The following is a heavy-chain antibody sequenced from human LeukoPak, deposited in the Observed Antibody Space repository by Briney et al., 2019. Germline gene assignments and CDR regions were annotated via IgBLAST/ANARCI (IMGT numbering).Heavy chain of an antibody. Sequence: GGSLRLSCAASGFTFSNAWLSWVRQAPGKGLEWVGRIKSKTDGGTTDYAAPVKGRFTISRDDSKNTLYLQMNSLKTEDTAVYYCTTERRPVTSFVSDYWGQGTLVTVSS. D-gene: IGHD4-17*01. CDR2: IKSKTDGGTT. J-gene: IGHJ4*02. V-gene: IGHV3-15*01. CDR1: GFTFSNAW. CDR3: TTERRPVTSFVSDY.